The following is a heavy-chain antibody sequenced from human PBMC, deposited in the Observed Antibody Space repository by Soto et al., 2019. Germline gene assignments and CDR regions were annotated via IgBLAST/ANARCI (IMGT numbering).Heavy chain of an antibody. CDR1: GGTFSSYT. CDR2: IIPILGIA. CDR3: ARDREGDYVFDY. J-gene: IGHJ4*02. Sequence: QVQLVQSGAEVKKPGSSVKVSCKASGGTFSSYTISWVRQAPGQGLEWMGRIIPILGIANYAQKFQGRVRITADKATSTAYMELSSLRSEDTAVYYCARDREGDYVFDYWGQGTLVTVSS. D-gene: IGHD4-17*01. V-gene: IGHV1-69*08.